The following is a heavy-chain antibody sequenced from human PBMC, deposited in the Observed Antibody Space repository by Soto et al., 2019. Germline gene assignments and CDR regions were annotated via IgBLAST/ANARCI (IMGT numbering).Heavy chain of an antibody. CDR1: GYTFTGYY. CDR2: INPNSGGT. D-gene: IGHD2-15*01. CDR3: ARSRLGYCSGGSCYNYDY. J-gene: IGHJ4*02. Sequence: ASVKVSCKASGYTFTGYYMHWVRQAPGQGLEWMGWINPNSGGTNYAQKFQGWVTMTRDTSISTAYMELSRLRSDDTAVYYCARSRLGYCSGGSCYNYDYWGQGTLVTVSS. V-gene: IGHV1-2*04.